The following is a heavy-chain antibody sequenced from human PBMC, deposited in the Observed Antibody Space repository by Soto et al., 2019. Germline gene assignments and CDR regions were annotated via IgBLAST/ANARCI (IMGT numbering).Heavy chain of an antibody. J-gene: IGHJ6*03. Sequence: SETLSLTCTVSGGSISSYYWSWIWQPPGKGLEWIGYIYYSGSTNYNPSLKSRVTISVDTSKNQFSLKLSSVTAADTAVYYCARAEVGAQYGSGSYYYYCYMDVWGKGTTVTVSS. CDR2: IYYSGST. V-gene: IGHV4-59*01. CDR3: ARAEVGAQYGSGSYYYYCYMDV. CDR1: GGSISSYY. D-gene: IGHD3-10*01.